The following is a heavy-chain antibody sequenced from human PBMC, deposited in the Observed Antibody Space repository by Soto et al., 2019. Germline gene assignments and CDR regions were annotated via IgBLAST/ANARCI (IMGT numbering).Heavy chain of an antibody. V-gene: IGHV4-34*01. CDR3: ARGPPVVVVAATPIGY. CDR2: INHSGST. J-gene: IGHJ4*02. D-gene: IGHD2-15*01. Sequence: QVQLQQWGAGLLKPSETLSLTCAVYGGSFSGYYWSWIRQPPGKGLEWIGEINHSGSTNYNPSIKSRVTISVDTSKNQVSLKLSSVTASDTAVYYCARGPPVVVVAATPIGYWGQGTLVTVFS. CDR1: GGSFSGYY.